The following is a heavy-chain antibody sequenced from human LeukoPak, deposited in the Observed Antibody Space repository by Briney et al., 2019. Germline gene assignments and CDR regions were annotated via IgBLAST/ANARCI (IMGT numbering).Heavy chain of an antibody. J-gene: IGHJ4*02. D-gene: IGHD3-22*01. V-gene: IGHV1-18*01. CDR2: ISAYNGNT. Sequence: ASVKVSCKASGYTFTSYGISWVRQAPGQGLEWMGWISAYNGNTNYAQKLQGRVTMTTDTSTSTAYMELRSLRSDDTAVYYCARDSAANYYDSSDYWGQGTLVTVSS. CDR3: ARDSAANYYDSSDY. CDR1: GYTFTSYG.